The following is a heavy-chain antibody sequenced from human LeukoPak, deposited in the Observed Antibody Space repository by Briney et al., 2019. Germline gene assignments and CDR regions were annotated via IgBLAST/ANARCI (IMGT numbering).Heavy chain of an antibody. CDR1: GGSISSGDYY. D-gene: IGHD1-26*01. Sequence: PSQTLSLTCTVSGGSISSGDYYWSWIRQPPGKGLEWIGYIYYSGSTYYNPSLKSRVTIAVDTSKNQFSLKLSAVTAADKAVYYCARAYSGSSSDYWGQGTLVTVSS. V-gene: IGHV4-30-4*01. CDR2: IYYSGST. J-gene: IGHJ4*02. CDR3: ARAYSGSSSDY.